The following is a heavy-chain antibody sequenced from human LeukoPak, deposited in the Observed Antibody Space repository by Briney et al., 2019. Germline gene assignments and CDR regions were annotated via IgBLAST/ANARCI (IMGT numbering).Heavy chain of an antibody. D-gene: IGHD6-13*01. CDR2: IYCGANT. V-gene: IGHV3-53*01. J-gene: IGHJ4*02. CDR3: ARGYSSSWRCFDY. Sequence: PGGSLRLSCAASGFTVSSSYMSWVRQAPGKGLEWVSVIYCGANTYYADSVKGRFTMSRDNSKNTLYLQMNSLRAEDTAVYYCARGYSSSWRCFDYWGQGTLVTVSS. CDR1: GFTVSSSY.